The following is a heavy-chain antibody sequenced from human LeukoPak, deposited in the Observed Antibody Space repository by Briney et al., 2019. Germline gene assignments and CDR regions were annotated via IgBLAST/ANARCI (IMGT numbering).Heavy chain of an antibody. CDR2: ISAYNGNT. D-gene: IGHD3-10*01. V-gene: IGHV1-18*01. J-gene: IGHJ4*02. CDR1: GYTFTSYG. Sequence: ASVKVSCKASGYTFTSYGISWVRRAPGQGLEWMGWISAYNGNTNYAQKLQGRVTMTTDTSTSTAYMELRSLRSDDTAVYYCATLGGYYGSGSYYPFDYWGQGTLVTVSS. CDR3: ATLGGYYGSGSYYPFDY.